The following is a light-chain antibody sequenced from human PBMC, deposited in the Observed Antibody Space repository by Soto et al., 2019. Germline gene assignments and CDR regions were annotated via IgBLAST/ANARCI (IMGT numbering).Light chain of an antibody. CDR1: QSIRTW. CDR2: DAS. J-gene: IGKJ2*02. CDR3: QQYNSYPCT. V-gene: IGKV1-5*01. Sequence: DIQMTQSPSTVSASVGDGVTITCRASQSIRTWLAWYQQKPGKAPKLLIYDASTLESGVSSGFSGSGSGTEFALTISSLQPDDFATYYCQQYNSYPCTFGQGTKVDI.